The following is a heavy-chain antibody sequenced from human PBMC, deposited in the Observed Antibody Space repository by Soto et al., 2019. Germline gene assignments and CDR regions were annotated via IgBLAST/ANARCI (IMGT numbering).Heavy chain of an antibody. D-gene: IGHD1-26*01. Sequence: GGSLRLSCAASGFSSGEYEMNWVRQAPGQGLEWVSYINQYGKITYYADSVKGRFTISRDDAKNSLFLQMDSLRAEDTALYYCARAAWSDEGWDHWGQGILVTVSS. CDR3: ARAAWSDEGWDH. J-gene: IGHJ4*02. CDR2: INQYGKIT. CDR1: GFSSGEYE. V-gene: IGHV3-48*03.